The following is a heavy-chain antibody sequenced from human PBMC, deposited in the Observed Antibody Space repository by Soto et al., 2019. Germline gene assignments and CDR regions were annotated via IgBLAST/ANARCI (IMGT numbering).Heavy chain of an antibody. V-gene: IGHV1-3*01. CDR1: GYTFTSYA. D-gene: IGHD6-6*01. CDR2: INAGNGNT. CDR3: AKRLWEYSSSSSSFDI. Sequence: QVQLVQSGAEVKKPGASVKVACKASGYTFTSYAMHWVRQAPGQRLEWMGWINAGNGNTKYSQKFQGRVTITAGESTSTAYMELSSLRSEDTAVYYCAKRLWEYSSSSSSFDIWGQGTMVTVSS. J-gene: IGHJ3*02.